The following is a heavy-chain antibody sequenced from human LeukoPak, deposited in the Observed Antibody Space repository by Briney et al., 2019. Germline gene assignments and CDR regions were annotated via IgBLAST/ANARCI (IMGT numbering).Heavy chain of an antibody. D-gene: IGHD2-21*01. CDR1: GYTFTGYY. CDR3: ARGFIVVVVATDY. V-gene: IGHV1-2*02. Sequence: ASVKVSCKASGYTFTGYYMHWVRQAPGQGLEWMGWINPNSGGTNYAQKFQGRVTMTRDTSISTAYMELSRLRSDDTAVYYCARGFIVVVVATDYWGQGTLVTVSS. J-gene: IGHJ4*02. CDR2: INPNSGGT.